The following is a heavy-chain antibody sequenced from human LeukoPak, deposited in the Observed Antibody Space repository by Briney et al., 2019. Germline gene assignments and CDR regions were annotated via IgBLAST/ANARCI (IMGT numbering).Heavy chain of an antibody. CDR1: GYTFTDYY. J-gene: IGHJ4*02. CDR3: ARGHISDPSFDY. CDR2: INPNSGGI. Sequence: GASVKVSCKASGYTFTDYYMYWVRQAPGRGLEWMGWINPNSGGIDPAQKFQGRVTMTRDTSISTVYMELSRLRSDDTAVYYCARGHISDPSFDYWGQGTLVTVSS. D-gene: IGHD3-22*01. V-gene: IGHV1-2*02.